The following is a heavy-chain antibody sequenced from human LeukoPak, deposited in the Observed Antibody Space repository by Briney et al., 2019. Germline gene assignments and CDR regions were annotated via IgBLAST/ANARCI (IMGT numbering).Heavy chain of an antibody. CDR3: ARDGPLYCSGGSCYSYFQH. D-gene: IGHD2-15*01. CDR1: GYTFTSYG. CDR2: ISAYNGNT. V-gene: IGHV1-18*01. J-gene: IGHJ1*01. Sequence: ASVKVSCKASGYTFTSYGISWVRQAPGQGLEWMGWISAYNGNTNHAQKLQGRVTMTTDTSTSTAYMELRSLRSDDTAVYYCARDGPLYCSGGSCYSYFQHWGQGTLVTVSS.